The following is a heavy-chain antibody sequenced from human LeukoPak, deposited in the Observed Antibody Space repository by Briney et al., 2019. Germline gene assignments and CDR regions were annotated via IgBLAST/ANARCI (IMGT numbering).Heavy chain of an antibody. D-gene: IGHD2-8*02. CDR3: TRVQAGRSGLMDV. Sequence: GGSLRLSCAASGFSLSGYWRHWVRQAPGKGLVWVSRISPEGSGTTYADSVKGRFTISRDNSKNTLYLQMNSLRDEDAAVYHCTRVQAGRSGLMDVWGRGTTVTVSS. CDR1: GFSLSGYW. V-gene: IGHV3-74*01. J-gene: IGHJ6*02. CDR2: ISPEGSGT.